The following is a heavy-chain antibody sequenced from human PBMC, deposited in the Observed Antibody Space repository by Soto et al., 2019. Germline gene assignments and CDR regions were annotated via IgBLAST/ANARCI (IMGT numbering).Heavy chain of an antibody. J-gene: IGHJ4*02. Sequence: SETLSLTCTVSGVSISSYYWSGIRRLPGKGLEWIGYIYDRGSTNSNPALKSRVTISVDTSKNQFSLTLSSVTAADTDVYYCARASRSSWCLLGYSSPFSLDYWGQGTLVTVSS. CDR1: GVSISSYY. CDR2: IYDRGST. CDR3: ARASRSSWCLLGYSSPFSLDY. D-gene: IGHD6-13*01. V-gene: IGHV4-59*12.